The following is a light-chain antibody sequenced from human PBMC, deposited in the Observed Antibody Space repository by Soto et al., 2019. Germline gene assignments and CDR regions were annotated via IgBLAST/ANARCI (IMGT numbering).Light chain of an antibody. CDR1: QSVSSN. Sequence: IVMTLSPATLSATPQERATLSCRASQSVSSNLAWYQQKPGQAPSLLIYDASNRATGIPARFSGSGSGTDFTLTISSLEPEDFAVYYCQQRSTGPSIRFGEGGRLEIK. V-gene: IGKV3-11*01. CDR2: DAS. J-gene: IGKJ5*01. CDR3: QQRSTGPSIR.